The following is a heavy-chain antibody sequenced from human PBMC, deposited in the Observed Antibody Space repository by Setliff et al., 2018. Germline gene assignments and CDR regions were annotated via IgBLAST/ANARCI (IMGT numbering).Heavy chain of an antibody. Sequence: PSETLSLTCTVSGGSISSSSYYWGWIRQPPGKGLEWIGNIYYGGSAYYNPSLKSRVTISADTSKNQFSLKLSSVTAADTAVYYCARGAPGWELLSWFDPWGQGTLVTVSS. CDR2: IYYGGSA. D-gene: IGHD1-26*01. V-gene: IGHV4-39*01. J-gene: IGHJ5*02. CDR3: ARGAPGWELLSWFDP. CDR1: GGSISSSSYY.